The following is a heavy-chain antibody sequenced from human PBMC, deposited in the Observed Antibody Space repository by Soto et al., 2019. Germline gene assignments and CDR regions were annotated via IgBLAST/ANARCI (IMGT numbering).Heavy chain of an antibody. CDR1: GYTFTSYG. CDR2: ISAYNGNT. Sequence: ASVKVSCKASGYTFTSYGISWVRQAPGQGLEWMGWISAYNGNTNYAQKLQGRVTMTTDTSTSTAYMELRSLRSDDTAVYYCARWDYYDSSGYYYLGDGWFDPWGQGTLVTVSS. J-gene: IGHJ5*02. V-gene: IGHV1-18*01. CDR3: ARWDYYDSSGYYYLGDGWFDP. D-gene: IGHD3-22*01.